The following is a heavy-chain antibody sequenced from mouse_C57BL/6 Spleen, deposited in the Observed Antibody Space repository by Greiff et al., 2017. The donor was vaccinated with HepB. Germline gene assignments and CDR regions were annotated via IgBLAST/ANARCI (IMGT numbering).Heavy chain of an antibody. CDR3: ARHGDYGTGYAMDY. D-gene: IGHD1-1*01. Sequence: VQLQESGPGLVAPSQSLSITCTVSGFSLTSYGVHWVRQPPGKGLEWLVVIWSDGSTTYNSALKSRLSISKDNSKSQVFLKMNSLQTDDTAMYYCARHGDYGTGYAMDYWGQGTSVTVSS. CDR1: GFSLTSYG. CDR2: IWSDGST. V-gene: IGHV2-6-1*01. J-gene: IGHJ4*01.